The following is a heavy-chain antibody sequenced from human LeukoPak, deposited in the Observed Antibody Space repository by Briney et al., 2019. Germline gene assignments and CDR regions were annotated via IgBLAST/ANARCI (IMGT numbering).Heavy chain of an antibody. V-gene: IGHV3-53*01. Sequence: GGSLRLSCTVSGLTVSSNSMSWVRQSPGKGLEWVSFIYSDNTHYSDSVKGRFTISRDNSKNTLYLQMNSLRAEDTAVYYCARGPSGYHNTGGQGTLVTVSS. CDR3: ARGPSGYHNT. CDR1: GLTVSSNS. J-gene: IGHJ4*02. D-gene: IGHD5-12*01. CDR2: IYSDNT.